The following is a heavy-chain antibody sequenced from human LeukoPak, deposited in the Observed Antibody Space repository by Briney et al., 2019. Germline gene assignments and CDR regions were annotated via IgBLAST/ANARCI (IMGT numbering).Heavy chain of an antibody. CDR3: ARQVSDYYYYYIDV. Sequence: SETLSLTCTVSGGSISSSGYYWDWVRQPPGKGLEWIGSIYYSETTYYNPSLRSRATISVDTSKSQFSLNLRSVTAAGTAVYYCARQVSDYYYYYIDVWGRGTAVTVSS. CDR2: IYYSETT. CDR1: GGSISSSGYY. V-gene: IGHV4-39*01. D-gene: IGHD5/OR15-5a*01. J-gene: IGHJ6*03.